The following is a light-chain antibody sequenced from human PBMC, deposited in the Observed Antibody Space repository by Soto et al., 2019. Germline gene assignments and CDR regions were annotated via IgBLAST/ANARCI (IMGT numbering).Light chain of an antibody. V-gene: IGKV1-13*02. CDR2: DVS. J-gene: IGKJ5*01. CDR3: QQFNSYPIT. Sequence: AIQLTQSPYSLSASVGDRVTITCRASQDIRGALAWYQQKPGKAPKMLIYDVSTLESGVPLRFSGSSSGTDFTLSISSLQPVDFATYYCQQFNSYPITFGQGTRLEIK. CDR1: QDIRGA.